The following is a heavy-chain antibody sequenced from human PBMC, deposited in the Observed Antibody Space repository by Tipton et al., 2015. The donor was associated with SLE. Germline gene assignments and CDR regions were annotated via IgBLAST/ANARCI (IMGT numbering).Heavy chain of an antibody. D-gene: IGHD1-26*01. V-gene: IGHV4-61*02. CDR2: IYSSGST. CDR1: GDSISTDNYY. J-gene: IGHJ5*01. CDR3: ARETGTYYSTWFDS. Sequence: TLSLTCTVSGDSISTDNYYWSWIRQPAGKGLEWIGRIYSSGSTNYNPSLKSRVTMSVDTSKNQFSLKLNSVTAADTATYSCARETGTYYSTWFDSWGQGTLVTVSS.